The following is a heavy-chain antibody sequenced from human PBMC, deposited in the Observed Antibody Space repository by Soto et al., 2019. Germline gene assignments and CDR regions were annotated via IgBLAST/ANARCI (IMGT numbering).Heavy chain of an antibody. J-gene: IGHJ5*02. Sequence: QVQLQESGPGLVKPSQTLSLTCTVSGGSISSAGHYWSWIRRHPGKSLEWVGYIHYSGKTYYNPSLKSRIIISIDTSKNPFFLNLNSVTDADTAVYYCARGKGSWAINGFDPWGQGALVTVSS. V-gene: IGHV4-31*03. D-gene: IGHD2-15*01. CDR1: GGSISSAGHY. CDR2: IHYSGKT. CDR3: ARGKGSWAINGFDP.